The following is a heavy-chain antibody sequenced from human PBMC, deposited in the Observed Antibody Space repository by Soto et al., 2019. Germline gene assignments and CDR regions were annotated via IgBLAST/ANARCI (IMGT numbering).Heavy chain of an antibody. CDR2: INPNSGGT. Sequence: ASVKVSCKASGYTFTGYYMHWVRQAPGQGLEWMGWINPNSGGTNYAQKFQGWVTMTRDTSISTAYMELSRLRSDDTAMYYCARDSSGRPYYYYGMDVWGQGTTVTVSS. CDR1: GYTFTGYY. J-gene: IGHJ6*02. V-gene: IGHV1-2*04. CDR3: ARDSSGRPYYYYGMDV.